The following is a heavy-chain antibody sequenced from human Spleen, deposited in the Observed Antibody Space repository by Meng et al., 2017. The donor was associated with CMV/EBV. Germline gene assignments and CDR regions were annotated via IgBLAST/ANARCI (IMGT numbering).Heavy chain of an antibody. V-gene: IGHV4-38-2*02. J-gene: IGHJ6*02. Sequence: SETLSLTCTVSGYSISSGYYWGWIRQPPGKGLEWIGSIYHSGSTYYNPSLKSRVTISVDTSKNQFSLKLSSVTAADTAVYYCARGRRRIAAADTYYYYGMDVWGQGTTVTVSS. CDR1: GYSISSGYY. D-gene: IGHD6-13*01. CDR2: IYHSGST. CDR3: ARGRRRIAAADTYYYYGMDV.